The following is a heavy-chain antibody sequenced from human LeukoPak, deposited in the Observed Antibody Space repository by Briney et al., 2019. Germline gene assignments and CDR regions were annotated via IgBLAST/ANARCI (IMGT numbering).Heavy chain of an antibody. CDR2: IYYSGST. Sequence: PGGSLRLSCAASGFTFSSHWMSWVRQAPGKGLEWIGYIYYSGSTNYNPSLKSRVTISVDTSKNQFSLKLSSVTAADTAVYYCARDRYYYDSSGYIAYWGQGTLVTVSS. J-gene: IGHJ4*02. CDR3: ARDRYYYDSSGYIAY. CDR1: GFTFSSHW. D-gene: IGHD3-22*01. V-gene: IGHV4-59*11.